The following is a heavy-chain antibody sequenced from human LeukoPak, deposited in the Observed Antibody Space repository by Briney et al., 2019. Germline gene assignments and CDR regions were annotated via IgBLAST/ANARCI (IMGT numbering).Heavy chain of an antibody. Sequence: SETLSLTCTVSGYSISSGYYWGWFRQPPGKGLEGIGSIYHSGSTYYNPSLKSRVTISVDTSKNQFSLKQSSVTAADTAMYYCARRAYCGGDCYTDYWGQGTLVTVSS. CDR3: ARRAYCGGDCYTDY. V-gene: IGHV4-38-2*02. CDR1: GYSISSGYY. J-gene: IGHJ4*02. CDR2: IYHSGST. D-gene: IGHD2-21*02.